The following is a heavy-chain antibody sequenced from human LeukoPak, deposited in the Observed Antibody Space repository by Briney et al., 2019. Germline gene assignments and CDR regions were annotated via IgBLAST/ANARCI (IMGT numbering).Heavy chain of an antibody. D-gene: IGHD5-24*01. CDR1: GDSFTSYW. CDR2: IYPGDSDT. CDR3: ARAEGWLQLGLPFDY. Sequence: GESLKISCKGSGDSFTSYWIGWVRQMPGKGLEWMGIIYPGDSDTRYSPSFQGQVTISADKSISTAYLQWSSLKASDTAMYYCARAEGWLQLGLPFDYWGQGTLVTVSS. V-gene: IGHV5-51*01. J-gene: IGHJ4*02.